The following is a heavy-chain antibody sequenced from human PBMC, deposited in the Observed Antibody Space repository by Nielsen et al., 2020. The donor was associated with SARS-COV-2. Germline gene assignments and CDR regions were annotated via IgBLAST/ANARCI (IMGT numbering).Heavy chain of an antibody. CDR2: ISSSSSTI. J-gene: IGHJ4*02. CDR1: GFTFSSYS. D-gene: IGHD3-3*01. CDR3: ARDSAIFGVVIISLPFDY. V-gene: IGHV3-48*01. Sequence: GESLKISCAASGFTFSSYSMNWVRQAPGKGLEWVSYISSSSSTIYYADSVKGRFNISRDNAKNSLYLQMNSLRAEDTAVYYCARDSAIFGVVIISLPFDYWGQGTLVTVSS.